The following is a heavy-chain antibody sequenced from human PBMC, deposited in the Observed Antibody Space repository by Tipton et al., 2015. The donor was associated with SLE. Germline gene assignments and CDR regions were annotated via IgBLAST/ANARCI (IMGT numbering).Heavy chain of an antibody. D-gene: IGHD2-21*01. V-gene: IGHV3-7*01. CDR1: GFTFRSYW. Sequence: SGFTFRSYWMSWVRQAPGKGLEWVANINQDGNEKKYVDSVKGRFTISRDNAKNSLYLQMKSLRADDTAVYFCARRAYCGGVCYSRWFDSWGQGSLVTVSS. J-gene: IGHJ5*01. CDR2: INQDGNEK. CDR3: ARRAYCGGVCYSRWFDS.